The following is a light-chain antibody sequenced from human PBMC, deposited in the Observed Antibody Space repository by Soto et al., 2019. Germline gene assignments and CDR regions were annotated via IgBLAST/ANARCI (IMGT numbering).Light chain of an antibody. J-gene: IGKJ1*01. CDR1: QSVRSN. CDR3: QQYNNWPPRT. CDR2: GAS. Sequence: EIVMTHSPATLSVSPWDIATLSCRANQSVRSNLAWYQQRPGQAPRLLIYGASTRAAGVPARFSGSGSGTEFTLTISSLQSEDFAVYYCQQYNNWPPRTFGQGTKVDIK. V-gene: IGKV3-15*01.